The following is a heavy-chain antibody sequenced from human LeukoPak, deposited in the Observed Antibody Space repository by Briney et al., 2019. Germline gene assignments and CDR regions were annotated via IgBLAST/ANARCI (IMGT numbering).Heavy chain of an antibody. CDR1: GFTFSSYA. J-gene: IGHJ5*02. CDR3: ARARSSGYYEILTGYYHGEFDP. CDR2: ISNDGSKK. D-gene: IGHD3-9*01. V-gene: IGHV3-30*04. Sequence: GGSLRLSCAASGFTFSSYAMHWVRQAPGKGLEWVAVISNDGSKKYNANSVKGRFTISRDNSKNTLYLQMNSLRAEDTAVFYCARARSSGYYEILTGYYHGEFDPWGQGTLVTVSS.